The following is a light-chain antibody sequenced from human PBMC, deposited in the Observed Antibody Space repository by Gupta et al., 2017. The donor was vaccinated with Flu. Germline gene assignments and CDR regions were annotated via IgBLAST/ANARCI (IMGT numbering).Light chain of an antibody. V-gene: IGKV4-1*01. CDR1: QSVLYSSNNKNY. J-gene: IGKJ5*01. Sequence: DIVMTQSPDSLAVSLGERDTNNCKSSQSVLYSSNNKNYLAWYQQKPGQPPKLVIYCASTRDSGVPDRFSGSGSGTDFTLTISSLQAEDVAVYYCQQYYSTPSVFGQGTRLEIK. CDR2: CAS. CDR3: QQYYSTPSV.